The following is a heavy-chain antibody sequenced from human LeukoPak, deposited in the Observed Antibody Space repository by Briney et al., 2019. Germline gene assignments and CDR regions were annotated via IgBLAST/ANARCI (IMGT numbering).Heavy chain of an antibody. V-gene: IGHV1-2*02. CDR3: ARIAGSGSLNWFDP. Sequence: ASVKVSCKASGYTFTGYYMHWVRQAPGQGPGWMGWIYPKSGGTNSAQKFQGRVTLTRDTSISTTYMELTGLRSDDTAVYYCARIAGSGSLNWFDPWGQGTLVIVSS. D-gene: IGHD3-10*01. J-gene: IGHJ5*02. CDR2: IYPKSGGT. CDR1: GYTFTGYY.